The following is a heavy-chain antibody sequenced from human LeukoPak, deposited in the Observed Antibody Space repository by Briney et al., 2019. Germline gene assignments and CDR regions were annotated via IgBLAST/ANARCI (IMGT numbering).Heavy chain of an antibody. CDR2: ISSSGSTV. CDR1: GFTFSDYY. CDR3: ARDYTPYYYDIERAWDY. D-gene: IGHD3-22*01. Sequence: PGGSLRLSCAASGFTFSDYYMSWIRQAPGKGLEWVSYISSSGSTVYYADSVRGRLTISRDNAKNSLYLQMNSLRAEDTAVYYCARDYTPYYYDIERAWDYWGQGTLVTVSS. V-gene: IGHV3-11*01. J-gene: IGHJ4*02.